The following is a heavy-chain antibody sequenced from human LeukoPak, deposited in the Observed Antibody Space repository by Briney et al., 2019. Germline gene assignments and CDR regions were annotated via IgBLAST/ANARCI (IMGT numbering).Heavy chain of an antibody. CDR3: ARNANTYSSGRYIDSYYFDY. CDR2: ISYDGSNK. D-gene: IGHD6-19*01. V-gene: IGHV3-30*04. J-gene: IGHJ4*02. Sequence: GGSLRLSCAASGFTFSSYAMHWVRQAPGKGLEWVAVISYDGSNKYYADSVKGRFTISRDNSKNTLYLQMNSLRAEDTAVYYCARNANTYSSGRYIDSYYFDYWGQGTLVTVSS. CDR1: GFTFSSYA.